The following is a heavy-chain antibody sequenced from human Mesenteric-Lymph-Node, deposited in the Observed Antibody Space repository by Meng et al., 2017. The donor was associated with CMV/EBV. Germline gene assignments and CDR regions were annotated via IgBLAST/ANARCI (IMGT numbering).Heavy chain of an antibody. CDR1: GGSITSSRYY. Sequence: GSLRLSCTVSGGSITSSRYYWGWIRQPPGKRLEWIGTVYYSGSTYYNPSLKSRVTVSIDTSKNQFSLKLSSVTAADTAVYYCARDTSLFYYIDYWVQGTVVTVSS. V-gene: IGHV4-39*07. J-gene: IGHJ4*02. D-gene: IGHD2/OR15-2a*01. CDR3: ARDTSLFYYIDY. CDR2: VYYSGST.